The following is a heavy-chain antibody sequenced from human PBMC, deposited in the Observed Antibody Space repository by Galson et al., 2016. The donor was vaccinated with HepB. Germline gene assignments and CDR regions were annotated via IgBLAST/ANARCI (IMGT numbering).Heavy chain of an antibody. D-gene: IGHD3/OR15-3a*01. J-gene: IGHJ4*02. CDR3: ATFVGLGGSG. CDR1: GFTFNTYA. Sequence: SLRLSCAASGFTFNTYAFNWVRQAPGKGLEWLSYINSRGVTTYYGDSLKGRFTTSRDNAKNSLYLEMNSLTDDDTAIYYCATFVGLGGSGWGQGTLVTVSS. CDR2: INSRGVTT. V-gene: IGHV3-48*02.